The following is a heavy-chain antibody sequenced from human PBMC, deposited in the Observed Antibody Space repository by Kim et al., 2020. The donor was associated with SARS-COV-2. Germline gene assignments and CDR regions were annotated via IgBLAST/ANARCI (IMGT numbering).Heavy chain of an antibody. D-gene: IGHD2-2*02. J-gene: IGHJ6*02. Sequence: SETLSLTCAVYGGSFSGYHWSWIRQPPGKGLEWIGEIKHSGSTNYNPSLKSRVTMSVDTSKSQFSLKLRSVTAADKAVYYCARGRAGVVPSPILGIGPHYDYYAMDVWGQGTTVTVSS. CDR2: IKHSGST. CDR1: GGSFSGYH. V-gene: IGHV4-34*01. CDR3: ARGRAGVVPSPILGIGPHYDYYAMDV.